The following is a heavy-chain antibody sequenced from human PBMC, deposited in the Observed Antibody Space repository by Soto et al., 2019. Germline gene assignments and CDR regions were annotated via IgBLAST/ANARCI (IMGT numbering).Heavy chain of an antibody. CDR1: GFTVISKY. Sequence: GGSLRLSCAASGFTVISKYMSWVRQAPGKGLEWVSVLWSAGNTYYADSVRGRFTIYRENYKNTVFLEMSSLTADDTAVYYCASEARMDVWGQGTTVAVSS. V-gene: IGHV3-53*01. J-gene: IGHJ6*02. CDR2: LWSAGNT. CDR3: ASEARMDV.